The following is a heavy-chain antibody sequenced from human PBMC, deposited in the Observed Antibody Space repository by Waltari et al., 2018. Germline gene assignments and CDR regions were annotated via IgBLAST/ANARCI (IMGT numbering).Heavy chain of an antibody. CDR2: IYPKGNT. CDR3: AKMAAKVGAHDAFDI. V-gene: IGHV4-4*07. Sequence: QVQLQESGPGLVKPSEPLSLTCPVSGGSVHNFYWRWLRQPAGTGLEWVWRIYPKGNTNYNPSLKTRVTMSEDMSKNEVSLTLTSVTAADTAVYYCAKMAAKVGAHDAFDIWGQGTMVIVSS. CDR1: GGSVHNFY. J-gene: IGHJ3*02. D-gene: IGHD1-26*01.